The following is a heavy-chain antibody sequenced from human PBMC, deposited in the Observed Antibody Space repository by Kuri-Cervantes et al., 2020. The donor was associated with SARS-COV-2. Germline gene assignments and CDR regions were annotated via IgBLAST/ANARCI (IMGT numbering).Heavy chain of an antibody. CDR3: ARTDYGDYLIIPFDY. V-gene: IGHV3-23*01. J-gene: IGHJ4*02. CDR2: ISGSGGST. CDR1: GFTFSSYA. Sequence: GESLKISCAASGFTFSSYAMSWVRQAPGKGLEWVSAISGSGGSTYYADSVKGRFTISRDNSKNSLYLQMNSLRDEDTAVYYCARTDYGDYLIIPFDYWGQGTLVTVSS. D-gene: IGHD4-17*01.